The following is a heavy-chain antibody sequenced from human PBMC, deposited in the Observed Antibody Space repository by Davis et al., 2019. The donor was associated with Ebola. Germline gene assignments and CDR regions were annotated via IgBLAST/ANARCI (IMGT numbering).Heavy chain of an antibody. Sequence: SETLSLTCTVSGGSISSYYWSWIRQPPGKGLEWIGYIYYSGSTNYNPSLKSRVTISVETSKNQFSLKLSSVTAADTAVYYCAREVGAMGYYYYGMDVWGQGTTVTVSS. J-gene: IGHJ6*02. CDR3: AREVGAMGYYYYGMDV. CDR1: GGSISSYY. D-gene: IGHD1-26*01. V-gene: IGHV4-59*12. CDR2: IYYSGST.